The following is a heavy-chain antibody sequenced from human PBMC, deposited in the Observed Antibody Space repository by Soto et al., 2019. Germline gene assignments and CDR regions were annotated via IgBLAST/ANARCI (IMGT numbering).Heavy chain of an antibody. Sequence: SETQSLTCTVSGGSISSSSYYWGWIRQPPGKGLEWIGSIYYSGSTYYNPSLKSRVTISVDTSKNQFSLKLSSVTAADTAVYYCARLGYCTNGVCYGWFAPWGQGTLVTVSS. CDR2: IYYSGST. CDR1: GGSISSSSYY. J-gene: IGHJ5*02. CDR3: ARLGYCTNGVCYGWFAP. V-gene: IGHV4-39*01. D-gene: IGHD2-8*01.